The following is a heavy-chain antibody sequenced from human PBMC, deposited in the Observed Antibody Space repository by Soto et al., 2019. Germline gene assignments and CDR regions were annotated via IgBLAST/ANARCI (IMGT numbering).Heavy chain of an antibody. Sequence: QVQLQESGPGLVKPSETLSLTCTVSGGSISSYYWSWIRQPPGKGLEWIGYIYYSGSTNYNPSLKSRVTISVDTSKNQFSLKLSSVTAADTAVYYCARVPDLYGDPRGYFDYWGQETLVTVSS. D-gene: IGHD4-17*01. CDR1: GGSISSYY. CDR2: IYYSGST. CDR3: ARVPDLYGDPRGYFDY. V-gene: IGHV4-59*01. J-gene: IGHJ4*02.